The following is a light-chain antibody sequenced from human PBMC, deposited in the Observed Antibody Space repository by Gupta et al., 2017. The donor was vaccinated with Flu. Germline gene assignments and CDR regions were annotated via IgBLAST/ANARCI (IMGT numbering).Light chain of an antibody. J-gene: IGKJ4*01. CDR1: QSVSSS. CDR3: QQYDNWPPLT. CDR2: AKS. V-gene: IGKV3-15*01. Sequence: VVMTQSPATLSVSPGERVTLSCRASQSVSSSLAWYQQKPGQAPRLLIYAKSTRATGIPARFSGSGSGTEFTLTISSLQSEDFAVYYCQQYDNWPPLTFGGGTKVEIK.